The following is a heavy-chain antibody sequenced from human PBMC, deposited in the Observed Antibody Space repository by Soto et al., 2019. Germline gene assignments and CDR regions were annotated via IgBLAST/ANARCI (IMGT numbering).Heavy chain of an antibody. Sequence: ASVKVSCKASGYTFTGYYMHWVRQAPGQGLEWMGWINPNSGGTNYAQKFQGRVTMTRDTSISTAYMELSRLRSDDTAVYYCAGDKYSNYGYYYYGMDVWGQGTTVTV. V-gene: IGHV1-2*02. CDR3: AGDKYSNYGYYYYGMDV. D-gene: IGHD4-4*01. CDR2: INPNSGGT. J-gene: IGHJ6*02. CDR1: GYTFTGYY.